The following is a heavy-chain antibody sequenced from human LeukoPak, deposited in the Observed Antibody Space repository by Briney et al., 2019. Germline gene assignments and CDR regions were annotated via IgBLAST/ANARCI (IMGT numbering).Heavy chain of an antibody. CDR2: ISYDGSNK. CDR1: GFTFSSYG. V-gene: IGHV3-30*18. J-gene: IGHJ4*02. D-gene: IGHD2-2*01. Sequence: GGSLRLSCAASGFTFSSYGMHWVRQAPGKGLGWVAVISYDGSNKYYADSVKGRFTISRDNSKNTLYLQMNSLRAEDTAVYYCAKFSNIVVVPAATFDYWGQGTLVTVSS. CDR3: AKFSNIVVVPAATFDY.